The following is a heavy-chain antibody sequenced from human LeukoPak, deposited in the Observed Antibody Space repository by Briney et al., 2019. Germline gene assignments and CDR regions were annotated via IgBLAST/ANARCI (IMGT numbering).Heavy chain of an antibody. V-gene: IGHV3-7*01. CDR2: IKQDGSER. Sequence: GGSLRLSCAASGLTFSGYWMSWVRQAPGKGLEWVANIKQDGSERYYLDSVRGRFTISRDNAKKSLNLQMNSLRVDDTAVYYCSSDGGPFDHWGQGTLVTVSS. D-gene: IGHD3-3*01. CDR1: GLTFSGYW. J-gene: IGHJ4*02. CDR3: SSDGGPFDH.